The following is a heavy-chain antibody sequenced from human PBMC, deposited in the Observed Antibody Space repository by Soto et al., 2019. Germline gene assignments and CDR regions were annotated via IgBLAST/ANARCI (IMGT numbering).Heavy chain of an antibody. D-gene: IGHD3-3*01. Sequence: QVQLQQWGAGLLKPSETLSLTCGISGEYFTENYWSWIRQPPRKGLEWLGEINHSGSTEYNPSLKSRVTISADTSKNQFSLKLTSVTAADTAVYYCATGGLFSSWGQGTLFTVSS. J-gene: IGHJ5*02. CDR1: GEYFTENY. V-gene: IGHV4-34*02. CDR3: ATGGLFSS. CDR2: INHSGST.